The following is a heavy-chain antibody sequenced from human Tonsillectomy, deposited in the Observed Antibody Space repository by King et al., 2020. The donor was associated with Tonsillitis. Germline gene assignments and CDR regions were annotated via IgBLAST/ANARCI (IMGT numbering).Heavy chain of an antibody. D-gene: IGHD5-24*01. V-gene: IGHV3-23*01. Sequence: EVQLQESGGGLVQPGGSLRLSCAASGFTFSSYAMSWVRQAPGKGLEWVSAISGSGGSTYYADSVKGRFTISRDNSKNTRYLQMNSLRAEDTAVYYCAKQMDVHYYYGMDVWGQGTTVTVSS. CDR2: ISGSGGST. CDR1: GFTFSSYA. J-gene: IGHJ6*02. CDR3: AKQMDVHYYYGMDV.